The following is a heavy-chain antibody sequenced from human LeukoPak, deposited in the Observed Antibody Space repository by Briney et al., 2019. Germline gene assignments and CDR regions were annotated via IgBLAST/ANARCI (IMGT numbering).Heavy chain of an antibody. J-gene: IGHJ4*02. CDR1: GFTFSNAW. D-gene: IGHD3-3*01. CDR3: TTETYDFWSGYYNAGNDY. Sequence: GGSLRLSCAASGFTFSNAWMSWVRQAPGKGLEWVGRIKSKTDGGTTDYAAPVKGRFTISRDDSKNTLYLQMNSLKTEDTAVYYCTTETYDFWSGYYNAGNDYWGQGTLVTVSS. CDR2: IKSKTDGGTT. V-gene: IGHV3-15*01.